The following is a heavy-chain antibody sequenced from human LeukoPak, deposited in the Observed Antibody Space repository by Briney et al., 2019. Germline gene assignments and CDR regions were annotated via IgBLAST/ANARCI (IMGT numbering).Heavy chain of an antibody. CDR2: ISAYNGNT. J-gene: IGHJ4*02. CDR1: GYTSTSAC. D-gene: IGHD3-22*01. CDR3: ARAATVKRTYSYASSGYSPYYFHY. V-gene: IGHV1-18*01. Sequence: GASVKLSRQPSGYTSTSACISWVRQAPEQALHWIASISAYNGNTSYAQTLQGRVTRTTDTSTSTAYMELSSPRSDDTAVYYSARAATVKRTYSYASSGYSPYYFHYCGQGTLVTVSS.